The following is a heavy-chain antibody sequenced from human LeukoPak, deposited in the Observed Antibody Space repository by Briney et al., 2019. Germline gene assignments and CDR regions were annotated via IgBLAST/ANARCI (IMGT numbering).Heavy chain of an antibody. Sequence: ASVKVSCKASGYTFTSYYMHWVRQAPGQGLEWMGRINPDSGGTNYAQKFQSRVTMTRDTSISTAYMELSRLRSDDTAVYYCARVYSISSPTDYWGQGTLVTVSS. V-gene: IGHV1-2*06. D-gene: IGHD6-6*01. CDR1: GYTFTSYY. J-gene: IGHJ4*02. CDR2: INPDSGGT. CDR3: ARVYSISSPTDY.